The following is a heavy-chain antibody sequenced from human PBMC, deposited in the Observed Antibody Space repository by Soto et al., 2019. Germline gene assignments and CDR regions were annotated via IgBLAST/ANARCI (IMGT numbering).Heavy chain of an antibody. CDR2: ISYDGSNK. Sequence: QVQLVESGGGVVQPGRSLRLSCAASGFTFSSYGMHWVRQAPGKGLEWVAVISYDGSNKYYADSVKGRFTISRDNSKNTLYLQMNSLRAEDTAVYYCAKDLVVRDYGQGSDYWGQGTLVTVSS. D-gene: IGHD4-17*01. J-gene: IGHJ4*02. CDR1: GFTFSSYG. CDR3: AKDLVVRDYGQGSDY. V-gene: IGHV3-30*18.